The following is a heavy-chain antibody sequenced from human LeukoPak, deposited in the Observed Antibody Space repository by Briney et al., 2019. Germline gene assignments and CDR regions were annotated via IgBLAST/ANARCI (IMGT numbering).Heavy chain of an antibody. CDR1: GFTFRNYW. J-gene: IGHJ6*04. V-gene: IGHV4-34*01. D-gene: IGHD5-18*01. CDR3: ARRHSHGRNFYYYGMDV. Sequence: GSLRLSCAASGFTFRNYWMSWVRQAPGKGLEWIGEVYHSGTTHYSPSLKSRVTISADPPKNQFFLRVNSVTAADTAVYYCARRHSHGRNFYYYGMDVWGEGTTVTVSS. CDR2: VYHSGTT.